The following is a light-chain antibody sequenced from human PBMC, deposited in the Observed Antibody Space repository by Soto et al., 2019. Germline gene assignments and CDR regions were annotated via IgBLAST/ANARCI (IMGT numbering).Light chain of an antibody. V-gene: IGKV3-15*01. CDR3: QQYNGWPWT. CDR2: GAS. Sequence: EIVMTQSPATLSVSPGGRATLSCRASQSISDTLAWYQQKPGQAPRLLIYGASTRAPGFPARFSGSGSGTEFTLTITGLQSEDFAVYYCQQYNGWPWTFGLGTKVDI. CDR1: QSISDT. J-gene: IGKJ1*01.